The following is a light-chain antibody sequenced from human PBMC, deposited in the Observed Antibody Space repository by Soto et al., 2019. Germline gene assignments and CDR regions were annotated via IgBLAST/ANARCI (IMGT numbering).Light chain of an antibody. J-gene: IGLJ3*02. V-gene: IGLV4-60*02. Sequence: QSVLTQSSSASASLGSSVKLTCTLSSGHCSYIIAWHQQQPGKAPRYLMKLEGSGSYNKGSGVPDRFSGSSSGADRYLTISNLQFEDEADYYCETWDSNTHTVFGGGTKLTVL. CDR2: LEGSGSY. CDR1: SGHCSYI. CDR3: ETWDSNTHTV.